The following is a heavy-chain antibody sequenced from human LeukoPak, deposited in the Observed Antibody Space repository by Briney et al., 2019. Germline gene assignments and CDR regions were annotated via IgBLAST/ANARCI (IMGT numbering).Heavy chain of an antibody. CDR2: IYYSGST. V-gene: IGHV4-30-4*08. CDR1: GGSISSGDYY. J-gene: IGHJ4*02. D-gene: IGHD6-6*01. Sequence: PSETLSLTCTVSGGSISSGDYYWSWIRQPPGKGLEWIGYIYYSGSTYYNPSLKSRVTISVDTSKNQFSLKLSSVTAADTAVYYCARGSLSSPRDYYFDYWGQGTLVTVSS. CDR3: ARGSLSSPRDYYFDY.